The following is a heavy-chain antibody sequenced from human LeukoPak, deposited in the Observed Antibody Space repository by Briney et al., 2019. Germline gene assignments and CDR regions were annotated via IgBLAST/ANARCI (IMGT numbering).Heavy chain of an antibody. CDR3: ARDRYYGSGRYNYFDY. CDR1: GFTFSTYT. J-gene: IGHJ4*02. Sequence: PGGSLRLSCAASGFTFSTYTIHWVRQAPGKGLEWVAVTSSDGNNKDYADSVKGRFTVSRDNSKNTLYLQMNSLRAEDTAVYYCARDRYYGSGRYNYFDYWGQGTLVTVSS. V-gene: IGHV3-30-3*01. D-gene: IGHD3-10*01. CDR2: TSSDGNNK.